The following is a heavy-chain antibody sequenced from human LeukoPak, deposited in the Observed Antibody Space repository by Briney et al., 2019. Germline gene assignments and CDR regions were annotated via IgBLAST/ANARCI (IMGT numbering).Heavy chain of an antibody. CDR2: IKQDGSEK. J-gene: IGHJ4*02. CDR3: ARAIDYGTYYFDY. CDR1: GFTFSTYG. D-gene: IGHD3-16*01. Sequence: GGSLRLSCAASGFTFSTYGMSWVRQAPGKGLEWVANIKQDGSEKYYVDSVKGRFTISRDNAKNSLYLQMNSLRAEDTAVYYCARAIDYGTYYFDYWGQGTLVTVSS. V-gene: IGHV3-7*01.